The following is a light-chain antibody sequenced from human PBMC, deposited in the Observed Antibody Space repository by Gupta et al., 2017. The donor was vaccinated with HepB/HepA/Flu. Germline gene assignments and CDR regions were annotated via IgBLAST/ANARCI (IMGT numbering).Light chain of an antibody. CDR1: QGISSY. V-gene: IGKV1-8*01. J-gene: IGKJ4*01. CDR2: AAS. Sequence: AIRMTQSPSSFSASTGDRVTITCRASQGISSYLAWYQQKPGKAPKLLIYAASTLQSGVPSRFSGSGSGTDFTLTISCLQSEDFVTYYCQQYDSYPPAFGGGTKVEIK. CDR3: QQYDSYPPA.